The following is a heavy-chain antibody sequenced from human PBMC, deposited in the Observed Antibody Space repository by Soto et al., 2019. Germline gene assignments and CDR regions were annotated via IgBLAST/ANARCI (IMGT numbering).Heavy chain of an antibody. V-gene: IGHV3-23*01. D-gene: IGHD2-2*01. CDR3: ARWGERVVPAATSYYYYYGMDV. Sequence: PGGSLRLSCAASGFTLSSYAMSWVRQAPGKGLEWVSAISGSGGSTYYADSVKGRFTISRDNSKNSLYLQMNSLRAEDTAVYYCARWGERVVPAATSYYYYYGMDVWGQGTTVTVSS. CDR1: GFTLSSYA. CDR2: ISGSGGST. J-gene: IGHJ6*02.